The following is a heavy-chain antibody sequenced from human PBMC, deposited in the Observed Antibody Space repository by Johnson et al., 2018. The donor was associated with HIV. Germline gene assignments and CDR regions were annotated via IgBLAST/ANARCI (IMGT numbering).Heavy chain of an antibody. CDR1: GFTFGDYA. V-gene: IGHV3-48*03. Sequence: DVQVVESGGDLVQPGRSLRLSCTASGFTFGDYAINWFRQAPGKGLEWVSYISSSGSTIYYADPVKGRFTISRDNAKNSLYLQMNSLRAEDTAVYYCASRSWYDAFDIWGQGTMVTVSS. CDR3: ASRSWYDAFDI. CDR2: ISSSGSTI. J-gene: IGHJ3*02. D-gene: IGHD6-13*01.